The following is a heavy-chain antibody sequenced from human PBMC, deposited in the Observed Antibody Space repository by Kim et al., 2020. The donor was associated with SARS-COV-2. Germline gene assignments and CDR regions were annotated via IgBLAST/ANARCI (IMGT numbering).Heavy chain of an antibody. CDR3: ARGSDRDSSWGY. J-gene: IGHJ4*02. D-gene: IGHD6-13*01. V-gene: IGHV4-39*07. CDR2: IYYSGST. CDR1: GGSISSSSYY. Sequence: SETLSLTCTVSGGSISSSSYYWGWIRQSPGKGLEWIGSIYYSGSTYYNPSLKSRVTISGDTSKNQFSLKLSSVTAADTAVYYCARGSDRDSSWGYWGQGT.